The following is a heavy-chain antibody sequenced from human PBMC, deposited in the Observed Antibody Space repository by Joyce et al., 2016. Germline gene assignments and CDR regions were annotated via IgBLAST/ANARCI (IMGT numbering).Heavy chain of an antibody. CDR1: GASFTLYHYW. J-gene: IGHJ4*02. Sequence: QVQLQQWGAGLLKPSETLSLTCGVYGASFTLYHYWFSWIRQSPEKGLEWMGEIHYTGATNYNPSFKSRVTRSVDTSKSQFFLKLTSMTAADTAVYYCARGTDYVWVSPWGQGTLVTVSS. CDR3: ARGTDYVWVSP. V-gene: IGHV4-34*02. CDR2: IHYTGAT. D-gene: IGHD3-16*01.